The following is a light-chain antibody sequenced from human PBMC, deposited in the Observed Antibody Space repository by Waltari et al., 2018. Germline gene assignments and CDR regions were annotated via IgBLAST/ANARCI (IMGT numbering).Light chain of an antibody. Sequence: SYELTQSPSVSLSPGQTARITCSGDALPKKYAYWYQKKPGQAPVLIIFKDRERPSGIPERFAGSTSGTTVTLTIPGVQAEDEADYYCLSPETRGSWVFGGGTKLTVL. V-gene: IGLV3-25*03. J-gene: IGLJ2*01. CDR1: ALPKKY. CDR3: LSPETRGSWV. CDR2: KDR.